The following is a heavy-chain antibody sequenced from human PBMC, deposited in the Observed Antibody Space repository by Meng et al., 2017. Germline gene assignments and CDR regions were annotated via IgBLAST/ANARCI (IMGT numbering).Heavy chain of an antibody. Sequence: GESLKISCAASGFTFSSYSMNWVRQAPGEGLEWVSSISSSSSYIYYADSVKGRFTISRDNAKNSLYLQMNSLRAEDTAVYYCARGYYFYYGMDVWGQGTTVTVSS. CDR3: ARGYYFYYGMDV. CDR1: GFTFSSYS. CDR2: ISSSSSYI. J-gene: IGHJ6*02. V-gene: IGHV3-21*01. D-gene: IGHD2-15*01.